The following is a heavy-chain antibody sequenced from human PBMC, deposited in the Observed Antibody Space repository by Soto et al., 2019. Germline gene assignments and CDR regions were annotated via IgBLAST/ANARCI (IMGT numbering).Heavy chain of an antibody. J-gene: IGHJ5*02. CDR1: GYIFTNYW. CDR3: ARLTIGNGWFDP. Sequence: PGESLKISCRASGYIFTNYWITWVRQMPGQGLERMGTVDPSDSSAVYSPSFQGHVTISVDEAINTVYLHWGSLKASDTAMYYCARLTIGNGWFDPWGQGTLVTVSS. V-gene: IGHV5-10-1*01. D-gene: IGHD1-1*01. CDR2: VDPSDSSA.